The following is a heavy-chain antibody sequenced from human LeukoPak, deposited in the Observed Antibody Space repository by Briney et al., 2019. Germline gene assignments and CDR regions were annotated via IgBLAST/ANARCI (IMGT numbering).Heavy chain of an antibody. D-gene: IGHD1-26*01. CDR2: IYYSGST. J-gene: IGHJ4*02. CDR3: ARQGGSYRRGDY. V-gene: IGHV4-39*01. Sequence: SETLSLTCTVSGGSISSSSYYWGWHRQPPGRGREGFGSIYYSGSTYYNPSLKSRVTISVDTSKNQFSLKLSSVTAADTAVYYCARQGGSYRRGDYWGQGTLVTVSS. CDR1: GGSISSSSYY.